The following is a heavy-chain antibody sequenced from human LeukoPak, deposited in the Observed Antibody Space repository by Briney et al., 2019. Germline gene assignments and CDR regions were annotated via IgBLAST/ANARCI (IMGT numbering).Heavy chain of an antibody. CDR1: GGAIRGSSDY. CDR3: ARVNYYYYYMDV. V-gene: IGHV4-39*07. CDR2: IHYSGTT. Sequence: PSETLSLTCTVSGGAIRGSSDYWGWIRQSPGKGLEWIGSIHYSGTTYSNPSLKSRLTISVDTSKNQFSLKLSSVTAADTAVYYCARVNYYYYYMDVWGKGTTVTISS. J-gene: IGHJ6*03.